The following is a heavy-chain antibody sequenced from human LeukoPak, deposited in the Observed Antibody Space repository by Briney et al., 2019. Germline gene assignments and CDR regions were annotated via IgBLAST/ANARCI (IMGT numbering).Heavy chain of an antibody. CDR3: AKRITTPGPYFDY. D-gene: IGHD6-13*01. J-gene: IGHJ4*02. Sequence: SGGSLRLSCAASGFTFSTYAMIWVRQAPGKGLEWVSSISGSGGSTYYADSVKGRCTISRDNSKNTLYLQMNNLRAEDTAVYYCAKRITTPGPYFDYWGQGTLVTVSS. CDR2: ISGSGGST. V-gene: IGHV3-23*01. CDR1: GFTFSTYA.